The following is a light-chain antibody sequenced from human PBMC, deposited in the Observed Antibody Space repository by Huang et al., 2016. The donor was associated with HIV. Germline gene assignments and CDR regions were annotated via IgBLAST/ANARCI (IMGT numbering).Light chain of an antibody. V-gene: IGKV3-20*01. CDR1: QSVSSSY. CDR2: GAS. Sequence: EIVLTQSTGTLSLSPGERATLSCRASQSVSSSYLAWYQQKPGQAPRLLLYGASSRATGIPDRFSCSGSVTDFTLTISRLEPEDFAVYYCQLYGSSPLFTFGPGTKVDI. J-gene: IGKJ3*01. CDR3: QLYGSSPLFT.